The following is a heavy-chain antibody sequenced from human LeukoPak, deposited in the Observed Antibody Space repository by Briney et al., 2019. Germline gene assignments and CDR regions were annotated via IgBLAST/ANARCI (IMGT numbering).Heavy chain of an antibody. V-gene: IGHV3-48*03. CDR2: ISSSGSTI. Sequence: GGSLRLSCAASGFTFSSYEMNWVRQAPGKGLEWVSYISSSGSTIYYADSVKGRFTISRDNAKNSLYLQMNSLRAEDMALYYCAKESGDGYYYFDYWGQGTLVTVSS. D-gene: IGHD5-18*01. CDR3: AKESGDGYYYFDY. J-gene: IGHJ4*02. CDR1: GFTFSSYE.